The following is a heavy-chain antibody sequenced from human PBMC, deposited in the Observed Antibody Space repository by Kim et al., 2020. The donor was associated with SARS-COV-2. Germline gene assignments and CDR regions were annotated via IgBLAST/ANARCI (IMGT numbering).Heavy chain of an antibody. D-gene: IGHD1-26*01. CDR2: ISGSGGST. CDR1: GFTFSSYA. J-gene: IGHJ4*02. V-gene: IGHV3-23*01. Sequence: GGSLRLSCAASGFTFSSYAMSWVRQAPGKGLEWVSAISGSGGSTYYADSVKGRFTISRDNSKNTLYLQMNSLRAEDTAVYYCAKCPVYSGSYSHFDYWGQGTLVTVSS. CDR3: AKCPVYSGSYSHFDY.